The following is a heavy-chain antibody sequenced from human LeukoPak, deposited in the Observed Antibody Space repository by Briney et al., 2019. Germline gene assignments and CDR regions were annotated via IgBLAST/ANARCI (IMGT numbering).Heavy chain of an antibody. V-gene: IGHV3-53*01. Sequence: SGGSLRPSCAASGFTVSSNYMSWVRQAPGKGLEWVSVIFSGVSTFYADSVKGRFSISRDNSKNTLYLQTNSLRAEDTAVYYCASARGSNYGSLGDWGQGTLVTVSS. D-gene: IGHD5-18*01. CDR3: ASARGSNYGSLGD. J-gene: IGHJ4*02. CDR2: IFSGVST. CDR1: GFTVSSNY.